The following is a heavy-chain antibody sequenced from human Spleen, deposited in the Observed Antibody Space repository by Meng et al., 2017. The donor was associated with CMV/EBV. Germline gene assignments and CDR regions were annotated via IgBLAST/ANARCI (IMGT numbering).Heavy chain of an antibody. Sequence: GGSLRLSCAASGFTFSSYAMSWVRQAPGKGLEWVGRIKSKTDGGTTDYAAPVKGRFTISRDDSKSTLYLQMNSLRAEDTAIYYCAKAFSSSWYREYYDFWGQGTLVTVSS. CDR1: GFTFSSYA. D-gene: IGHD6-13*01. CDR3: AKAFSSSWYREYYDF. V-gene: IGHV3-15*01. CDR2: IKSKTDGGTT. J-gene: IGHJ4*02.